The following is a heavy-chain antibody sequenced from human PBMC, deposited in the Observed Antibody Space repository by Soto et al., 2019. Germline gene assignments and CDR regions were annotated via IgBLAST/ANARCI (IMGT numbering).Heavy chain of an antibody. Sequence: QVQLQQWGAGLLKPSETLSLTCAVHGGSFSGYYWSWIRQPPGKGLEWIGEINHSGSTNYNPSLRRRDTIPVDTTTKPYSQKQSSVTAAKTAVYYGERGLTTSLPKRGNWYLDLWGRDTLVTVSS. J-gene: IGHJ2*01. CDR2: INHSGST. V-gene: IGHV4-34*01. CDR1: GGSFSGYY. CDR3: ERGLTTSLPKRGNWYLDL. D-gene: IGHD3-3*01.